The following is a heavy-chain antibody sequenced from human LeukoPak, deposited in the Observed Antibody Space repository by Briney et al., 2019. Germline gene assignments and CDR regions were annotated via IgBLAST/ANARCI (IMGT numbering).Heavy chain of an antibody. CDR3: ARDPYGSVQFDY. CDR1: GGSISSYY. J-gene: IGHJ4*02. CDR2: IYYSGST. D-gene: IGHD3-10*01. Sequence: SETLSLTCTVSGGSISSYYWSWIRQPPGKGLEWIGYIYYSGSTNYNPSLKSQVTISVDTSKNQFSLKLSSVTAADTAVYYCARDPYGSVQFDYWGQGTLVTVSS. V-gene: IGHV4-59*01.